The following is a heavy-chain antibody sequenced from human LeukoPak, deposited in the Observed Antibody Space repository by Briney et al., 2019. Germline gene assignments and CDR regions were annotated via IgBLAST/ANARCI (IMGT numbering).Heavy chain of an antibody. V-gene: IGHV4-30-4*08. CDR1: GGSIGSADFH. D-gene: IGHD1-1*01. CDR2: ISYSGNT. CDR3: AAQTGTTASYYYYMDV. J-gene: IGHJ6*03. Sequence: SETLSLTXTVSGGSIGSADFHWSWLRQPPGKGLEWIGYISYSGNTHYNPSLKSPFTISEDTSKNQLSLKLSSVTAADTAVYYSAAQTGTTASYYYYMDVWGKGTTVTVSS.